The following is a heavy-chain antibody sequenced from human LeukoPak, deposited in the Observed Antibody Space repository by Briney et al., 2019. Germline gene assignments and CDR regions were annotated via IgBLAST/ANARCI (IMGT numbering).Heavy chain of an antibody. CDR2: IISHNGDT. J-gene: IGHJ4*02. D-gene: IGHD4-17*01. V-gene: IGHV1-18*01. Sequence: VSVTVSCKTSGFSFRNYGVSWVRQAPGQGLEWMGWIISHNGDTELAQKFQGRVSLTTDTSTTTVFMELRSLTSDDTAVYYCARDRGFGDYVDDGADILDYWGQGTLVTVSS. CDR3: ARDRGFGDYVDDGADILDY. CDR1: GFSFRNYG.